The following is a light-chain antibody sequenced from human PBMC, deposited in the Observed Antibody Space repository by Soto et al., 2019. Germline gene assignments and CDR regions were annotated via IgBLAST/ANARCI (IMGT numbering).Light chain of an antibody. J-gene: IGKJ1*01. CDR2: LGS. V-gene: IGKV2-28*01. Sequence: DIVMTQSPLSLPVTPGEPASISCRSSQSLLYSNGNNYLDWYLQKPGQSPQLLIDLGSNRASGVPDRFSGSGSATDVTLKNNRVEAEDVGVYYCMQALQLRTFGLGTKLEIK. CDR3: MQALQLRT. CDR1: QSLLYSNGNNY.